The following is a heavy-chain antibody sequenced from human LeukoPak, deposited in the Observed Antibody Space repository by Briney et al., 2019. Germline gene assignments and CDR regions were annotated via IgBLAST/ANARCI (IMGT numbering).Heavy chain of an antibody. J-gene: IGHJ4*02. V-gene: IGHV1-18*04. Sequence: ASVKVSCKASGYSFTTYYMHWVRQAPGQGLEWMGWISAYNGNTNYAQKLQGRVTMTTDTSTSTAYMELRSLRSDDTAVYYCARIAVAALDYWGQGTLVTVSS. D-gene: IGHD6-19*01. CDR3: ARIAVAALDY. CDR1: GYSFTTYY. CDR2: ISAYNGNT.